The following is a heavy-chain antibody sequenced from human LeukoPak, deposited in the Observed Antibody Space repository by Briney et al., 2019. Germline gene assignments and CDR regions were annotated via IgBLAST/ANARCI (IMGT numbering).Heavy chain of an antibody. V-gene: IGHV1-2*02. CDR1: GYTFTGYY. J-gene: IGHJ4*02. CDR3: AREYVYYGSGSYYNGYFDY. Sequence: ASVKVSCKASGYTFTGYYMHWVRQAPGQGLEWMGWINPNSGGTNYAQKFQGRVTMTRDTSISTAYMELSRLRSDDTAVYYCAREYVYYGSGSYYNGYFDYWGQGTLVTVSS. D-gene: IGHD3-10*01. CDR2: INPNSGGT.